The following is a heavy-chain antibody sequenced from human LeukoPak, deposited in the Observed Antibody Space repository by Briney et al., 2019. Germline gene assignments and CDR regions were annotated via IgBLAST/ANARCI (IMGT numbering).Heavy chain of an antibody. D-gene: IGHD2-15*01. CDR2: ISYDGSNK. V-gene: IGHV3-30*18. CDR1: GFTFSSYG. Sequence: GGSLRLSCAASGFTFSSYGMHWVRQAPGKGLEWVAIISYDGSNKYYADSVKGQFTISRDNSKNTLYLQMNSLRAEDTAVYYCAKDRCNSGSCYYFDYWGQGTLVTVSS. J-gene: IGHJ4*02. CDR3: AKDRCNSGSCYYFDY.